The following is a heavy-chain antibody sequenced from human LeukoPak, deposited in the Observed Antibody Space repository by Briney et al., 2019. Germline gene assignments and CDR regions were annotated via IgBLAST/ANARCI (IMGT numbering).Heavy chain of an antibody. CDR2: ILNSGTTT. J-gene: IGHJ4*02. CDR3: ARDPPDY. V-gene: IGHV3-48*04. CDR1: GFTFSSNS. Sequence: PGGSLRLSCAASGFTFSSNSMNWVRQAPGKGLEWVSYILNSGTTTYYADSVKGRFTISRDNAKNSLYLQMNSLRAEDTGVYYCARDPPDYWGQGILVTVSS.